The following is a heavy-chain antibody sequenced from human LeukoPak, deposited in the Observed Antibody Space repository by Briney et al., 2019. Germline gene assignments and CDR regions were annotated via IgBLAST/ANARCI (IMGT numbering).Heavy chain of an antibody. D-gene: IGHD5-24*01. CDR1: GFNFSSYG. Sequence: GGSLRLSCAASGFNFSSYGMHWVRQAPGKGLEWVAFTRYDGYHKYYADSVQGRFTISRDNSKNTVYLQMKSLRVEDMAVYYCAKDQMKALDGNSRYSFDYWGHGTLVTVFS. CDR3: AKDQMKALDGNSRYSFDY. V-gene: IGHV3-30*02. CDR2: TRYDGYHK. J-gene: IGHJ4*01.